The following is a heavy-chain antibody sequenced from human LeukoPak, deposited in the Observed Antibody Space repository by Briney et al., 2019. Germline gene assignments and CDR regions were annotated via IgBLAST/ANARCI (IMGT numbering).Heavy chain of an antibody. CDR3: AKARHYGSGSYYINYYYYYMDV. Sequence: PGGPLRLSCAASGFTFSSYAMSWVRQAPGKGLEWVSAISGSGDSTYYADSVKGRFTISRDNSKNTLYLQMNSLRAEDTAIYYCAKARHYGSGSYYINYYYYYMDVWGKGTTVTVSS. CDR1: GFTFSSYA. J-gene: IGHJ6*03. D-gene: IGHD3-10*01. V-gene: IGHV3-23*01. CDR2: ISGSGDST.